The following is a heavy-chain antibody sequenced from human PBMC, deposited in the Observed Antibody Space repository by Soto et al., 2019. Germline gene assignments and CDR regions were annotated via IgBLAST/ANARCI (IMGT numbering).Heavy chain of an antibody. CDR3: AKDLEVGGFGELYYYGMDV. V-gene: IGHV3-30*18. CDR1: GFTFSSYG. Sequence: GGSLRLSCAASGFTFSSYGMHWVRQAPGKGLEWVAVISYDGSNKYYADSVKGRFTISRDNSKNTLYLQMNSLRAEDTAVYYCAKDLEVGGFGELYYYGMDVWGQGTTVTVSS. D-gene: IGHD3-10*01. J-gene: IGHJ6*02. CDR2: ISYDGSNK.